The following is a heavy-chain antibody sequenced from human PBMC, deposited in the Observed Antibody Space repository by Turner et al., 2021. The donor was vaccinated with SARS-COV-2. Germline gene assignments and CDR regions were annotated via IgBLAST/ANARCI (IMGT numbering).Heavy chain of an antibody. J-gene: IGHJ4*02. Sequence: EVQLVESGGGLIQPGGSLRLSCAASGFTVSSNYMSWVRQAPGKGLEWVSVIYSGGSTFYADSVKGRFTISRDNSKNTLYLQMNSLRAEDTAVYYCAKDDNYDFWTGYYMYWGQGTLVTVSS. V-gene: IGHV3-66*03. CDR1: GFTVSSNY. D-gene: IGHD3-3*01. CDR3: AKDDNYDFWTGYYMY. CDR2: IYSGGST.